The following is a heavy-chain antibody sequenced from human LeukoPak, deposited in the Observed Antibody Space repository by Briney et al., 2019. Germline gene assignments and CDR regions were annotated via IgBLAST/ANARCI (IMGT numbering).Heavy chain of an antibody. CDR3: ARRSYGGNKPYFDY. D-gene: IGHD4-23*01. J-gene: IGHJ4*02. V-gene: IGHV5-51*01. CDR1: GYSFTSYW. Sequence: GESLKISCKGSGYSFTSYWIAWVRQMPGKGLEWMGLVYPGDSDTRYSPSFQGQVTISADKSISTAYLQWSSLNASDTAMYYCARRSYGGNKPYFDYWGQGTLVTVSS. CDR2: VYPGDSDT.